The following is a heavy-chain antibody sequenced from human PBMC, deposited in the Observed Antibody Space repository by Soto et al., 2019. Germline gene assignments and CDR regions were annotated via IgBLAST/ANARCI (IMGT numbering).Heavy chain of an antibody. J-gene: IGHJ4*02. CDR2: ISGSSGNI. V-gene: IGHV3-21*02. CDR3: ASAWSICGPYEY. CDR1: GFAFNSYG. Sequence: EVQLVESGGGLGKPGGSLRLSCEASGFAFNSYGINWVRQAPGKGLEWVAFISGSSGNIDYGDSVRGRFTISRDNAKKSVYPHMDSLRVEDTALYYCASAWSICGPYEYWGQGAPVTVSS. D-gene: IGHD3-3*01.